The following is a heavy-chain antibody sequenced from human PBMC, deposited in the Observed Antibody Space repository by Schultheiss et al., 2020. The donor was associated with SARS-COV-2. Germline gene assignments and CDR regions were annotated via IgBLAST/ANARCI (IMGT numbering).Heavy chain of an antibody. D-gene: IGHD2-15*01. CDR2: INPNSGGT. CDR3: ARAGGVCSGGSCYLYYYYGMDV. Sequence: SVKVSCKASGYTFTSYDINWVRQAPGQGLEWMGWINPNSGGTNYAQKFQGRVTITADESTSTAYMELSSLRSEDTAVYYCARAGGVCSGGSCYLYYYYGMDVWGQGTTVTVSS. J-gene: IGHJ6*02. CDR1: GYTFTSYD. V-gene: IGHV1-69*13.